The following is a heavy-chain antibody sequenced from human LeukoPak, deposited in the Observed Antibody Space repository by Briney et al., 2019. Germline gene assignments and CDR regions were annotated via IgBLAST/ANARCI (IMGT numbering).Heavy chain of an antibody. CDR1: GYTLTELS. Sequence: ASVKLSCKVSGYTLTELSMHWVRQAPGKGLEWMGGFDPEDGETVYAQKFQGRVTMTEDISTDTAYMELSSLRSEDTAVYYCAIAPRAASVAVALPDYYYYGMDVWGQGTPVTVSS. CDR3: AIAPRAASVAVALPDYYYYGMDV. V-gene: IGHV1-24*01. D-gene: IGHD6-19*01. CDR2: FDPEDGET. J-gene: IGHJ6*02.